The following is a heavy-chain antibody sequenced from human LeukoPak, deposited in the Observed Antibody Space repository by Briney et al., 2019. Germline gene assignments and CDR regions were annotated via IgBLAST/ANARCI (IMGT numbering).Heavy chain of an antibody. J-gene: IGHJ6*03. D-gene: IGHD3-10*01. CDR2: INHSGST. CDR1: GGSISSYY. Sequence: SETLSLTCTVSGGSISSYYWSWIRQPPGKGLEWIGEINHSGSTNYNPSLKSRVTISVDTSKNQFSLKLSSVTAADTAVYYCARQRAYYYGSGSYYYYYYMDVWGKGTTVTVSS. V-gene: IGHV4-34*01. CDR3: ARQRAYYYGSGSYYYYYYMDV.